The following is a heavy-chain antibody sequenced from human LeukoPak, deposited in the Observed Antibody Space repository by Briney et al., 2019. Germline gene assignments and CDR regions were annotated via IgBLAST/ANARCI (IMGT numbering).Heavy chain of an antibody. D-gene: IGHD1-26*01. J-gene: IGHJ4*02. CDR2: INHRGST. CDR3: ARDREVGATGYYFDN. Sequence: SETLSLTCAVYGESFSDYYWSWIRQPPGKGLEWIGEINHRGSTTYSPSLKSRVTISLDTSKNQFSLKLSSVTAADTAVYYCARDREVGATGYYFDNWGQGTLVTVSS. V-gene: IGHV4-34*01. CDR1: GESFSDYY.